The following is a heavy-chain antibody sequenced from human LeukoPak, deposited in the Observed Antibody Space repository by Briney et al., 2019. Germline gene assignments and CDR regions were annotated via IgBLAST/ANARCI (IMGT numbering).Heavy chain of an antibody. J-gene: IGHJ4*02. V-gene: IGHV1-46*01. D-gene: IGHD5-12*01. CDR2: INPSGGST. Sequence: ASVKVSCKASGYTFTSYYMHWVRQAPGQGLEWMGIINPSGGSTSYAQKFQGRVTITRDMSTSTVYMELSSLRSEATAVDYCASGPGRVGIMYSGYDFDYWGQGTLVTVSS. CDR3: ASGPGRVGIMYSGYDFDY. CDR1: GYTFTSYY.